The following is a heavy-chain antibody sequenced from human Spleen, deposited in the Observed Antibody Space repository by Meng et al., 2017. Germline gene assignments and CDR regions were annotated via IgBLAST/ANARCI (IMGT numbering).Heavy chain of an antibody. CDR3: ARSLSSGWYYFDY. CDR1: GFTFSSYG. Sequence: GGSLRLSCAASGFTFSSYGMHWVRQAPGKGLEWVSTISGGGTTYYAASVKGRFTISRDISKNTLSLQMNSLRAEDTAVYYCARSLSSGWYYFDYWGQGTLVTVSS. CDR2: ISGGGTT. D-gene: IGHD6-19*01. J-gene: IGHJ4*02. V-gene: IGHV3-23*01.